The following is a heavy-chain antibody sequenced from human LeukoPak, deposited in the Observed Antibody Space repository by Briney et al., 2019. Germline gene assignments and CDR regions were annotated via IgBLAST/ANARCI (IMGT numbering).Heavy chain of an antibody. CDR3: ARESGGSRGYSYDFDY. D-gene: IGHD5-18*01. Sequence: SETLSLTCAVYGGSFSGYYWSWIRQPPGKGLEWIGEINHSGSTNYNPSLKSRVTISVDTSKNQFSLKLSSVTAADTAVYYCARESGGSRGYSYDFDYWGQGTLVTVSS. CDR2: INHSGST. CDR1: GGSFSGYY. J-gene: IGHJ4*02. V-gene: IGHV4-34*01.